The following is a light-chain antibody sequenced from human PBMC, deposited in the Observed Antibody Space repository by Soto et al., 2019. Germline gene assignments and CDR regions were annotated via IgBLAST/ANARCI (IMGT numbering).Light chain of an antibody. J-gene: IGKJ1*01. CDR2: KAS. CDR1: QSISSW. CDR3: QQYGSSSAWT. V-gene: IGKV1-5*03. Sequence: DIQMTQSPSTLSASVGDRVTITCRASQSISSWLAWYQQKPGKAPKLLIYKASSLETGVTSRFSGSGSGTEFTLIINSLQTDDFASCYCQQYGSSSAWTFGQGTKVEIK.